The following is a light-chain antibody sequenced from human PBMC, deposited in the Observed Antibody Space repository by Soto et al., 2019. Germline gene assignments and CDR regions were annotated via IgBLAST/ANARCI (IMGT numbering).Light chain of an antibody. CDR3: QQYNNWPPWT. CDR2: GPS. CDR1: QSVSRN. V-gene: IGKV3-15*01. J-gene: IGKJ1*01. Sequence: EILMTQFPATLSVSPGERATLSCRASQSVSRNLGWYQQKPGQAPRLLSYGPSTRATGIPASFSGSGSGTEFTLTISSLQSEDFAVHYCQQYNNWPPWTFGQGTKVDIK.